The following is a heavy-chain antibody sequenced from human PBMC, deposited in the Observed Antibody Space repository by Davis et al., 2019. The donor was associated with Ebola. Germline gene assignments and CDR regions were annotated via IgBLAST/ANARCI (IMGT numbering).Heavy chain of an antibody. CDR1: GFTSSTYA. CDR2: ISYDGSNK. J-gene: IGHJ6*04. Sequence: PGGSLRLSCAASGFTSSTYAMHWVRQAPGKGLEWVAVISYDGSNKYYVDSVKGRFTISRDNSKNTLYLQMNSLRAGDTAVYYCARGVRVGGVEYYGMDVWGKGTTGTVSS. D-gene: IGHD1-26*01. V-gene: IGHV3-30-3*01. CDR3: ARGVRVGGVEYYGMDV.